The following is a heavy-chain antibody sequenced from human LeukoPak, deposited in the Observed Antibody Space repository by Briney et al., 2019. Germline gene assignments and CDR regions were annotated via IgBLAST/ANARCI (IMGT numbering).Heavy chain of an antibody. CDR1: GFTFSSYA. V-gene: IGHV3-30*04. J-gene: IGHJ6*03. CDR2: ISYDGSNK. CDR3: ARGSYYDIFAGYYYYMDV. D-gene: IGHD3-9*01. Sequence: GGSLRLSCAASGFTFSSYAMHWVRQAPGKGLEWVAVISYDGSNKYYADSVKGRFTISRDNSKNTLYLQMNSLRAEDTAVYYCARGSYYDIFAGYYYYMDVWGKGTTVTVSS.